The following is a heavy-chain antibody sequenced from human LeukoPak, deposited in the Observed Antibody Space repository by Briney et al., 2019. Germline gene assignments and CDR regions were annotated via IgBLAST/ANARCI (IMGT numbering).Heavy chain of an antibody. V-gene: IGHV1-46*01. J-gene: IGHJ6*02. Sequence: GASVKFSCKASGYTFTTYYIHWVRQAPGRGLEWMGIINPSGGDTSYAQKYQGRVTVTGDTSTSAVYMELSSLRSEDTAVYYCAALYCGGDCSQVMQEGDYGMDVWGQGTTVTVSS. CDR1: GYTFTTYY. CDR2: INPSGGDT. D-gene: IGHD2-21*02. CDR3: AALYCGGDCSQVMQEGDYGMDV.